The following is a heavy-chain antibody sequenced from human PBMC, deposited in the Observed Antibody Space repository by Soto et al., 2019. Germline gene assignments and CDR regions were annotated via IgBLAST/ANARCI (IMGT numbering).Heavy chain of an antibody. CDR3: ARWGACSGGSFFLCFDF. V-gene: IGHV4-31*03. J-gene: IGHJ4*02. D-gene: IGHD2-15*01. CDR2: IYYSGTT. Sequence: SETLALTCTVSGASITSGSYYWSWIRQHPGKGREYIGYIYYSGTTDYNPSLKSRVSISVDTSKNQISLKLHSVSASDTAVYYCARWGACSGGSFFLCFDFWGQGIMVTVSS. CDR1: GASITSGSYY.